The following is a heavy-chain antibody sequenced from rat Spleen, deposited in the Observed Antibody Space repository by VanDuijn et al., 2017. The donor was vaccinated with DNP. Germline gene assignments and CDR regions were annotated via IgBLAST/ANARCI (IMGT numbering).Heavy chain of an antibody. CDR1: GFTFSDYY. CDR2: ISYEGSST. V-gene: IGHV5-22*01. J-gene: IGHJ2*01. Sequence: EVQLVESGGGLVQPGRTMKLSCAASGFTFSDYYIAWVRQAPKKGLKWVASISYEGSSTYYGDSVKGRFTISRDNAKSTLYLQMNSLRSEDTATYYCARRGNYGGYNYYFDYWGQGVMVTVSS. D-gene: IGHD1-11*01. CDR3: ARRGNYGGYNYYFDY.